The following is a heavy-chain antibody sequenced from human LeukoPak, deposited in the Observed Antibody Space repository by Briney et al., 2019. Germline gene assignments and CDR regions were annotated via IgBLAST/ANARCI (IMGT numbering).Heavy chain of an antibody. CDR3: ARSRQASGLFNS. CDR1: GYAITSGGFS. Sequence: SQTLSLTCTVSGYAITSGGFSWNWIRQPPGKGLEWIGCIYDRGPAYYNPSLKSRFTISVDRPKNQFFLNVTTLTAADTAVYYCARSRQASGLFNSWGQGTLVTVSS. V-gene: IGHV4-30-2*01. CDR2: IYDRGPA. D-gene: IGHD3-10*01. J-gene: IGHJ5*01.